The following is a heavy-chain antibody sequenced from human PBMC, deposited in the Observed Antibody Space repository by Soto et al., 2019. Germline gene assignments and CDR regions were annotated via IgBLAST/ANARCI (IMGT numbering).Heavy chain of an antibody. J-gene: IGHJ4*02. Sequence: QVPLVQSGTEVKKPGASVKVSCKASGYTFTSHTIHWMRQAPGQSLEWMAWINVNNDNTKYSHKFQGRVSLTMDTSASTVYMALSSLRSEDTAVYYCARSSFTAVDYWGQGTLVSVSS. CDR3: ARSSFTAVDY. CDR1: GYTFTSHT. D-gene: IGHD5-18*01. V-gene: IGHV1-3*01. CDR2: INVNNDNT.